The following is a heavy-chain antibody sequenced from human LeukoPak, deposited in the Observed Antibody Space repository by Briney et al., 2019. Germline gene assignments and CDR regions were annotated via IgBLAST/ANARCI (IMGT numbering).Heavy chain of an antibody. Sequence: GGSLRLSCAASGFTFSSYGMHWVRQAPGKGLEWVAFIRYDGSNKYYADSVKGRFTISRDNSKNTLYLQMNSLRAEDTAVYYCSKDRCSSTSCHFDYWGQGTLVTVSS. CDR2: IRYDGSNK. CDR1: GFTFSSYG. D-gene: IGHD2-2*01. V-gene: IGHV3-30*02. CDR3: SKDRCSSTSCHFDY. J-gene: IGHJ4*02.